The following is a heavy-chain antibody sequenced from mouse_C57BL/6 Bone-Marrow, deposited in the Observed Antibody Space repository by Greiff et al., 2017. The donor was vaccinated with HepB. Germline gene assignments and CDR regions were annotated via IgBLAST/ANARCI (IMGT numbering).Heavy chain of an antibody. CDR1: GYAFSSSW. D-gene: IGHD2-5*01. CDR3: AREYYSNFWFAY. J-gene: IGHJ3*01. CDR2: IYPGDGDT. V-gene: IGHV1-82*01. Sequence: VHLVESGPELVKPGASVKISCKASGYAFSSSWMNWVKQRPGKGLEWIGRIYPGDGDTNYNGKFKGKATLTADKSSSTAYMQLSSLTSEDSAVYFCAREYYSNFWFAYWGQGTLVTVSA.